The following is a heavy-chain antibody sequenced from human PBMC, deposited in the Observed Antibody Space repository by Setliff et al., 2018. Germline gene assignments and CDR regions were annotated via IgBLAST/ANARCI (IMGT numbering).Heavy chain of an antibody. J-gene: IGHJ4*02. V-gene: IGHV3-7*01. D-gene: IGHD3-10*01. CDR1: RFTFSNYW. CDR3: AKDIYGSGSYAVGGYFDY. Sequence: GSLRLSCAASRFTFSNYWMSWVRQAPGKGLEWVANIKEDGSEKYYVDSVKGRFTISRDNSKNTLYLQMNSLRPDDTAVYYCAKDIYGSGSYAVGGYFDYWGQGTQVTVSS. CDR2: IKEDGSEK.